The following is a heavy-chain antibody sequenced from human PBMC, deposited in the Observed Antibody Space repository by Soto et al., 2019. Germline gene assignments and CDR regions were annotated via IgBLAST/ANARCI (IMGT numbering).Heavy chain of an antibody. CDR2: IKTDGSRT. Sequence: EAQLVQSGGGLVQPGGSMGLSCAASGFTFSSYWMHWVRQAPGKGLVWVASIKTDGSRTPYADYVKGRFTISRDNAKNTLYLQMNSLSAEDTAVYYCARDECVAMVRGYHNWGQGTLVAVSS. CDR3: ARDECVAMVRGYHN. V-gene: IGHV3-74*03. CDR1: GFTFSSYW. D-gene: IGHD3-10*01. J-gene: IGHJ4*02.